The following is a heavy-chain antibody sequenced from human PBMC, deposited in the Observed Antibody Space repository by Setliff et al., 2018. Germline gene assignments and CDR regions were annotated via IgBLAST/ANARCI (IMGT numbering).Heavy chain of an antibody. Sequence: SETLSLTCAVSGYSISSGYYWGWIRQPPGKGLEWIGSIDHSGSTHYNPPLKSRVTISVDTAKNQFSLKLRSVTAADTAVYYCGRPLVGVTTGFENWGQGTLVTVSS. D-gene: IGHD1-26*01. CDR1: GYSISSGYY. V-gene: IGHV4-38-2*01. CDR2: IDHSGST. J-gene: IGHJ4*02. CDR3: GRPLVGVTTGFEN.